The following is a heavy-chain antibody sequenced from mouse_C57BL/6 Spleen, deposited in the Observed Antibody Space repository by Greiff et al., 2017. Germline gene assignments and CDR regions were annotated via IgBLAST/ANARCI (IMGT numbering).Heavy chain of an antibody. Sequence: QVQLQQPGAELVRPGTSVKLSCKASGYTFTSYWMHWVKQRPGQGLEWIGVIDPSDSYTNYNQKFKGKATLPVDTSSSTAYMQLSSLTSEDSAVYYCARSYYGSSYFDYWGQGTTLTVSS. CDR1: GYTFTSYW. CDR2: IDPSDSYT. CDR3: ARSYYGSSYFDY. V-gene: IGHV1-59*01. D-gene: IGHD1-1*01. J-gene: IGHJ2*01.